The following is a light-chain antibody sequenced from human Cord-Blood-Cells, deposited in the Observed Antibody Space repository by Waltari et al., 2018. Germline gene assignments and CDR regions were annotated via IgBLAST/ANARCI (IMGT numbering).Light chain of an antibody. CDR3: SSYTSSSTLG. J-gene: IGLJ3*02. CDR2: DVS. Sequence: QSALTQPASVSGSPGQSITISCTGTSSDVVGYNNVSWYQQNPGKAPKLMIYDVSNRPSGVSNRFSGSKSGNTASLTISGLQAEDDADYYCSSYTSSSTLGFGGGTKLTIL. V-gene: IGLV2-14*01. CDR1: SSDVVGYNN.